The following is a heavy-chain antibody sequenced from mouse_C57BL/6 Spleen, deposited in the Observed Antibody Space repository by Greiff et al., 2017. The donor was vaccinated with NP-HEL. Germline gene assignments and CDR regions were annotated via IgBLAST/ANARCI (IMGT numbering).Heavy chain of an antibody. CDR2: IDPSDSYT. J-gene: IGHJ2*01. Sequence: QVQLQQPGAELVMPGASVKLSCKASGYTFTSYWMHWVKQRPGQGLEWIGEIDPSDSYTNYNQKFKGKSTLTVDKSSSTAYIQLSSLTSEDSAVYYCARRVTTVVAYYFDYWGQGTTLTVSS. D-gene: IGHD1-1*01. V-gene: IGHV1-69*01. CDR3: ARRVTTVVAYYFDY. CDR1: GYTFTSYW.